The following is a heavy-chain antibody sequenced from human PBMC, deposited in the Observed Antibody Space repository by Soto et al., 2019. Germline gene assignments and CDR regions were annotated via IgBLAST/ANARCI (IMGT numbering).Heavy chain of an antibody. D-gene: IGHD6-13*01. CDR2: ISAYNGNT. V-gene: IGHV1-18*01. CDR1: GYTFTSYG. Sequence: QVQLVQSGAEVKKPGASVKVSCKASGYTFTSYGISWVRQAPGQGLEWMGWISAYNGNTNYAQKLQGRDTMTTDTSTSTAYMELRSLRSDDTAVYYCARCIAAAGPMCYFDYWGQGTLVTVSS. J-gene: IGHJ4*02. CDR3: ARCIAAAGPMCYFDY.